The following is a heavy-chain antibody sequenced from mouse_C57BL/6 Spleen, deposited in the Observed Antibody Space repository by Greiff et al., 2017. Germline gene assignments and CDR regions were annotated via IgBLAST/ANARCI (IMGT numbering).Heavy chain of an antibody. D-gene: IGHD1-1*01. Sequence: VHVKQSGAELVRPGASVKLSCTASGFTIKDYYMHWVKQRPEQGLEWIGRIDPEDGDTDYAPKFKGKATMTADTSSNTAYLQLSSLTSEDTAVYYCRSRYVAGDYWGQGTTVTVSS. J-gene: IGHJ4*01. CDR2: IDPEDGDT. V-gene: IGHV14-1*01. CDR1: GFTIKDYY. CDR3: RSRYVAGDY.